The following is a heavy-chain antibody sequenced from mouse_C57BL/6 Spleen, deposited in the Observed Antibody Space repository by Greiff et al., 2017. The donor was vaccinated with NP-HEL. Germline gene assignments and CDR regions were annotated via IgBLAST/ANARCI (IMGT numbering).Heavy chain of an antibody. CDR2: IDPSDSET. CDR3: AVLPMDY. Sequence: VKLQQPGAELVRPGSSVKLSCKASGYTFTSYWMHWVKQRPIQGLEWIGNIDPSDSETHYNQKFKDKATLTVDKSSSTAYMQLSSLTSEYSAVYYCAVLPMDYWGQGTSVTVSS. CDR1: GYTFTSYW. V-gene: IGHV1-52*01. J-gene: IGHJ4*01.